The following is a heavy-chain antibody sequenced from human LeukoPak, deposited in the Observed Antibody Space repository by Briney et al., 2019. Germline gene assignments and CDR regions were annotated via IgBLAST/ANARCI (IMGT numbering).Heavy chain of an antibody. CDR2: ISGDGGST. CDR3: VKPGYGSSWFHY. V-gene: IGHV3-64D*06. CDR1: GFTFSDYR. D-gene: IGHD6-13*01. J-gene: IGHJ4*02. Sequence: GGSLRLSCSASGFTFSDYRMFWVRQAPGKGLEYVSGISGDGGSTSYADSVKGRFTISRDNSKNTLFLQISGLRTEDTAVYWCVKPGYGSSWFHYWGQGALVTVSS.